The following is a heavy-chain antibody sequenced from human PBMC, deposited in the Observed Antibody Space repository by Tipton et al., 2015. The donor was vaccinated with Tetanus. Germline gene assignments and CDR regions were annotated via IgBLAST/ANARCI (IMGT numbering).Heavy chain of an antibody. CDR3: ARDRIVVVPAARCMDV. Sequence: SLRLSCAASGFTFSSYSMNWVRQAPGKGLEWVSYISSSSSTIYYADSVKGRFTISRDNAKNSLYLQMNSLRAEDTAVYYCARDRIVVVPAARCMDVWGQGTTVTVSS. CDR2: ISSSSSTI. J-gene: IGHJ6*02. CDR1: GFTFSSYS. V-gene: IGHV3-48*01. D-gene: IGHD2-2*01.